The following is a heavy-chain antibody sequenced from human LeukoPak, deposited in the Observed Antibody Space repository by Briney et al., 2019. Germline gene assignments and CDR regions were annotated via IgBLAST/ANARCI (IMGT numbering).Heavy chain of an antibody. D-gene: IGHD6-13*01. Sequence: GGSLRLSCAASGFTVSSSYMSWVRQAPGKGLEWVSVIYSGGTTYYADSVKGRFTISRDNSKNTLYLQMNSLRAEDTAVYYCARVGIAPAGLYYFDYWGQGTLVTVSS. J-gene: IGHJ4*02. V-gene: IGHV3-66*02. CDR3: ARVGIAPAGLYYFDY. CDR2: IYSGGTT. CDR1: GFTVSSSY.